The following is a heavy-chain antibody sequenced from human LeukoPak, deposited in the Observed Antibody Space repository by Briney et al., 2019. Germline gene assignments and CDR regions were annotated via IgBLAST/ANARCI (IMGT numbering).Heavy chain of an antibody. D-gene: IGHD4-17*01. CDR1: GFTFSSYG. CDR3: ARGWTVTIYYFDY. Sequence: PGGSLRLSCAASGFTFSSYGMHWVRQAPGKGLEWVAVIWYDGSNKYYADSVKGRFTISRDNSKNTLYLQMNSLRAEDTAVYYCARGWTVTIYYFDYWGQGTLVTVSS. CDR2: IWYDGSNK. V-gene: IGHV3-33*01. J-gene: IGHJ4*02.